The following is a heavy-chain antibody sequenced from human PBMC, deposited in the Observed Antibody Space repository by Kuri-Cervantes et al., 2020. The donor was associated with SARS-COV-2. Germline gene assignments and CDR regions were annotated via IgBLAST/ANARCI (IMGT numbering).Heavy chain of an antibody. Sequence: GGSLRLSCAASGFTFSSYSMNWVRQAPGKGLEWVSSISSSSSYIYYADSVKGRFTISRDNAKNSLYLQMNSLRAGDTAVYYCARERGSSWYSSKAFDIWGQGTMVTVSS. V-gene: IGHV3-21*01. CDR2: ISSSSSYI. CDR1: GFTFSSYS. CDR3: ARERGSSWYSSKAFDI. J-gene: IGHJ3*02. D-gene: IGHD6-13*01.